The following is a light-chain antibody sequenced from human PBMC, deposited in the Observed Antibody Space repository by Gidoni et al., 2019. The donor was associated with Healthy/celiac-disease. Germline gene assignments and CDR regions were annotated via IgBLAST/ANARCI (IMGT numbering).Light chain of an antibody. J-gene: IGKJ2*02. CDR1: QSSSSW. Sequence: DIQMTQSPSTLSASVGDRVTLTCRASQSSSSWLAWYQQKPGKAPKLLIYDASSLESGVPSRFSGSGAGTEFTLTISSLQPDDFATYYCQQYNSYSGTFXQXTKLEIK. V-gene: IGKV1-5*01. CDR3: QQYNSYSGT. CDR2: DAS.